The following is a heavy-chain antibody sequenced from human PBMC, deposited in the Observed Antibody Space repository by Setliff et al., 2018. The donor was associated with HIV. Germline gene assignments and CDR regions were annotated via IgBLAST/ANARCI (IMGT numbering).Heavy chain of an antibody. J-gene: IGHJ4*02. Sequence: SETLSLTCTFTRGSITTGSYYWSWIRQPAGQGLEWIGHIYASDSSGSTNYNPSLKSRVTISLDTSKNQFSLKLSSVTAADTAVYYCARDPRSSGFDYWGQGTLVTVSS. CDR1: RGSITTGSYY. V-gene: IGHV4-61*09. CDR2: IYASDSSGST. D-gene: IGHD3-22*01. CDR3: ARDPRSSGFDY.